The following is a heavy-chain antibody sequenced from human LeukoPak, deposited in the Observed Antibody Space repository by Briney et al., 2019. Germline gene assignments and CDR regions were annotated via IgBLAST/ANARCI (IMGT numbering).Heavy chain of an antibody. CDR2: IIGSGGST. J-gene: IGHJ4*02. V-gene: IGHV3-23*01. CDR3: AKGRKLNTYGDFDY. CDR1: GLTFSNYG. D-gene: IGHD4-17*01. Sequence: GGSLRLSCAASGLTFSNYGMSWVRQAPGKGLEWVSSIIGSGGSTNYADSVKGRFTISRDNSKNTLYLQMNSLRAEDTAVYYCAKGRKLNTYGDFDYWGQGTLVTVSS.